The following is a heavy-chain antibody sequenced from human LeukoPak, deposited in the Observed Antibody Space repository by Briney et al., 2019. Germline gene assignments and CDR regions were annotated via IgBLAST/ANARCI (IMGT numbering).Heavy chain of an antibody. CDR2: ISYDGSNK. CDR1: GFTFSSYA. V-gene: IGHV3-30-3*01. D-gene: IGHD3-10*01. Sequence: HPGRSLRLSCAASGFTFSSYAMHWVRQAPGKGLEWVAVISYDGSNKYYADSVKGRFTISRDNAKSSMYLQMNSLRAEDTAMYYCVNAITLPDWGQGTLVTVSS. CDR3: VNAITLPD. J-gene: IGHJ4*02.